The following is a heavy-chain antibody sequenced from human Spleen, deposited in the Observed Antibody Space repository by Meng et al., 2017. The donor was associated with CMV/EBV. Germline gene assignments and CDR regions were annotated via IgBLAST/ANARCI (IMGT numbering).Heavy chain of an antibody. Sequence: GGSLRLSCAASGFTFSSYAMHWVRQAPGKGLEWVAVISYDGSNKYYADSVKGRFTISRDNSKNTLYLQMNSLRAEDTAVYYCARDLSHCSSTSCYPNAFDIWGQGAMVTVSS. CDR2: ISYDGSNK. CDR3: ARDLSHCSSTSCYPNAFDI. V-gene: IGHV3-30*04. CDR1: GFTFSSYA. J-gene: IGHJ3*02. D-gene: IGHD2-2*01.